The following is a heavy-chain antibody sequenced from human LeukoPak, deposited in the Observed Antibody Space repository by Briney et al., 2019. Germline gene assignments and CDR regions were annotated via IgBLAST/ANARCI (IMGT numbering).Heavy chain of an antibody. CDR1: GGSISSYY. CDR2: IYTSGST. Sequence: SETLSLACTVSGGSISSYYWSWIRQPAGKGLEWIGRIYTSGSTNYNPFLKSRVTMSVDTSKNQFSLKLSSVTAADTAVYYCARLLSRGSSRAFDIWGQGTMVTVSS. D-gene: IGHD6-6*01. J-gene: IGHJ3*02. CDR3: ARLLSRGSSRAFDI. V-gene: IGHV4-4*07.